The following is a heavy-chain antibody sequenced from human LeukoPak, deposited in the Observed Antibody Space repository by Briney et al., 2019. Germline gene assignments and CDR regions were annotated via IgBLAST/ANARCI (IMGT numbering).Heavy chain of an antibody. V-gene: IGHV3-21*04. CDR2: ISSSSSYI. CDR3: ARCSRSSTDCYSAFDI. D-gene: IGHD2-2*02. Sequence: GGSLRLSCAASGFTFSSYSMNWVRQAPGKGLEWVSSISSSSSYIYYADSVKGRFTIFRDNAKNSLYLQMNSLRAEDTALYYCARCSRSSTDCYSAFDIWGQGTMVTVSS. J-gene: IGHJ3*02. CDR1: GFTFSSYS.